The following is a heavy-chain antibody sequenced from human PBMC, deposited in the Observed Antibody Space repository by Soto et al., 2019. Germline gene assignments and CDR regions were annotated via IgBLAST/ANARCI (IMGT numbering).Heavy chain of an antibody. CDR1: GFTFENYA. V-gene: IGHV3-9*01. CDR2: INWNSGQI. Sequence: EVHLMESGGGWVQPGRSLRLSCAASGFTFENYAMHWVRQAPGKGLEWVSGINWNSGQIGYADCVKGRFTIARDNAKTSLYLEMNSLRAEDTAIYYCAKSLKIFGLATTRSGPLDSWGQGALVTVSS. D-gene: IGHD3-3*01. CDR3: AKSLKIFGLATTRSGPLDS. J-gene: IGHJ4*02.